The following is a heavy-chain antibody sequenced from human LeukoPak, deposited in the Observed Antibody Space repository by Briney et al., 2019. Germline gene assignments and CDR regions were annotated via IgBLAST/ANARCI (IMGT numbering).Heavy chain of an antibody. CDR1: GASISNYY. J-gene: IGHJ4*02. CDR3: ARVPPGGNSALYFDH. Sequence: SSVTLSLTCSVSGASISNYYWSWIRQPPGKGLEWIGYIYYSGSTNNNPSLKSRVAISEDTSKNQLSLRLSSVTAADTAVYYCARVPPGGNSALYFDHWGQGILVTVSP. V-gene: IGHV4-59*01. D-gene: IGHD4-23*01. CDR2: IYYSGST.